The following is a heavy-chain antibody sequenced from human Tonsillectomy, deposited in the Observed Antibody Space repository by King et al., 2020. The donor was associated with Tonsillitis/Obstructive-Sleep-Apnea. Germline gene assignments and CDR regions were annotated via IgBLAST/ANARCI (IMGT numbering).Heavy chain of an antibody. CDR3: ARDCSGCCSGGNCDSSGESY. D-gene: IGHD2-15*01. CDR1: GFTFSTYW. J-gene: IGHJ4*02. CDR2: IKQDGSEK. V-gene: IGHV3-7*04. Sequence: VQLVESGGGLVQPGGSLRLSCAASGFTFSTYWMTWVRQAPGKGLEWVANIKQDGSEKYYVESVKGRFTISRDNAKNSLYLQMNSLRPEDTAVYYCARDCSGCCSGGNCDSSGESYWGQGTLVTVSS.